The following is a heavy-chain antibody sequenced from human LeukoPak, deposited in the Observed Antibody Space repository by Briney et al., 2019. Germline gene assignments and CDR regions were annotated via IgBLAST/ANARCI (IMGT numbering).Heavy chain of an antibody. D-gene: IGHD3-10*01. V-gene: IGHV3-66*01. J-gene: IGHJ4*02. CDR3: ASILRSSSGYYFGY. CDR1: GFTVSTNY. CDR2: IYSGDTT. Sequence: GGSLRLSCAASGFTVSTNYMSWVRQAPGKGLEWVSVIYSGDTTFYADSVRGKFTISRDNSKNTLYLQMNSLRAEDTAVYYCASILRSSSGYYFGYWGQGTLVTVSS.